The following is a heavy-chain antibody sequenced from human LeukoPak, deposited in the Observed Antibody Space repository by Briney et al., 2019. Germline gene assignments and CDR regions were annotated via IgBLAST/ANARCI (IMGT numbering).Heavy chain of an antibody. Sequence: SVNVSRKSSGGTHSSYAMSWVRQARAKGLEWMEGIIPIFGTANYAQKLQGRVTITADEPTSTAYMELSSLRSEDTAVYYCARGYYYDSSGYYWEDYWGQGTLVTVSS. CDR1: GGTHSSYA. J-gene: IGHJ4*02. CDR2: IIPIFGTA. CDR3: ARGYYYDSSGYYWEDY. D-gene: IGHD3-22*01. V-gene: IGHV1-69*13.